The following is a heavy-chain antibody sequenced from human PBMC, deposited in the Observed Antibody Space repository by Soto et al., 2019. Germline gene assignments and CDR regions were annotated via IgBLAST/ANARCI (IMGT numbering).Heavy chain of an antibody. V-gene: IGHV4-30-4*01. D-gene: IGHD4-17*01. CDR2: IYYSGST. CDR1: GGSISSGDYY. J-gene: IGHJ6*02. CDR3: ASHDYAHYRIDV. Sequence: QVQLQESGPGLVKPSQTLSLTCTVSGGSISSGDYYWSWIRQPPGKGLEWIGYIYYSGSTYYNPSLKNRVTISVDTSKNRFPLKLSSVTAADTAVYYCASHDYAHYRIDVWGQGTTVTVSS.